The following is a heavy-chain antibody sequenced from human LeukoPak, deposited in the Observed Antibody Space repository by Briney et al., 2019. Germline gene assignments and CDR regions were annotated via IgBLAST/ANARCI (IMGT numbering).Heavy chain of an antibody. V-gene: IGHV4-59*01. CDR1: GGSISSYY. CDR2: IYYSGST. Sequence: PSETLSLTCTVSGGSISSYYWSRIRQPPGKGLEWIGYIYYSGSTNYNPSLKSRVTISVDTSKNQFSLKLSSVTAADTAVYYCARDLHYCSGGSCYPDVWGKGTTVTVSS. D-gene: IGHD2-15*01. J-gene: IGHJ6*04. CDR3: ARDLHYCSGGSCYPDV.